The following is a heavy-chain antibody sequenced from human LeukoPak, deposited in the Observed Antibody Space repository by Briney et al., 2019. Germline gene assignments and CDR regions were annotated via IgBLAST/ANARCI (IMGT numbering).Heavy chain of an antibody. CDR3: TRDWRNLGYDY. J-gene: IGHJ4*02. CDR2: IEGDGNRI. CDR1: GFTLSAYW. Sequence: GGSLRLSCAASGFTLSAYWMHWVRQAPGKGLMWVSRIEGDGNRITYADSVKGRFTISRDNAKNTLYLQMNSLRAEDTTVYYCTRDWRNLGYDYWGQGTLVTVSS. V-gene: IGHV3-74*01. D-gene: IGHD5-12*01.